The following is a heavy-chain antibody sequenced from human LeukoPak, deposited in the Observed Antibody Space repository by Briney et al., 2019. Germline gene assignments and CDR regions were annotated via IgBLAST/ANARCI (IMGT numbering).Heavy chain of an antibody. V-gene: IGHV1-18*01. CDR2: ISAYNGNT. J-gene: IGHJ6*03. CDR1: GYTFTSYG. Sequence: GASVKVSCKASGYTFTSYGISWVRQAPGQGLEWMGWISAYNGNTNYAQKLQGRVTMTTDTSTSTAYMELRSLRSDDTAVYYCAREYSSSWSLYYYYYYMDVWGKGTTVTVSS. CDR3: AREYSSSWSLYYYYYYMDV. D-gene: IGHD6-13*01.